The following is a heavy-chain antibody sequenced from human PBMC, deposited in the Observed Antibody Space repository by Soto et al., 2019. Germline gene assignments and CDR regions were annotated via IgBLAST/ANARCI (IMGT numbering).Heavy chain of an antibody. CDR2: TYSGGTT. J-gene: IGHJ3*02. CDR1: GFTVSTTY. D-gene: IGHD6-13*01. CDR3: ARAGGSSSWYEHAFDI. V-gene: IGHV3-53*01. Sequence: GGSLRLSCAASGFTVSTTYMTWVRQAPGKGLEWVSVTYSGGTTYYADSVKGRFSISRDNSKNTVYLQMNSLRAEDTAVYYCARAGGSSSWYEHAFDIWGQGTMVTVSS.